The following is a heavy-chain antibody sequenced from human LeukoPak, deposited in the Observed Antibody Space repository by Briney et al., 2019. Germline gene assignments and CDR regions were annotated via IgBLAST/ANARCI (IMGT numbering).Heavy chain of an antibody. Sequence: GGPLRLSCAASGFTFDDYAMHWVRQAPGKGLEWVSGISWNSGSIGYADSVKGRFTISRDNAKNSLYLQMNSLRAEDTALYYCAKAFRCAGDCYFGSWALYFQHWGQGTLVTVSS. J-gene: IGHJ1*01. CDR3: AKAFRCAGDCYFGSWALYFQH. CDR2: ISWNSGSI. V-gene: IGHV3-9*01. D-gene: IGHD2-21*02. CDR1: GFTFDDYA.